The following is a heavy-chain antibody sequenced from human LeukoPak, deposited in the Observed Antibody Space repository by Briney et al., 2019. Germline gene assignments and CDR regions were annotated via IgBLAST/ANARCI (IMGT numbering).Heavy chain of an antibody. V-gene: IGHV3-30*02. Sequence: GGSLRLSCAASGFTSSSYGMHWVRQAPGKGLEWVAFIRYDGSNKYYADSVKGRFTISRDNSKNTLYLQMNSLRAEDTAVYYCAKVMVRGVKDAFDIWGQGTMVTVSS. J-gene: IGHJ3*02. CDR2: IRYDGSNK. CDR1: GFTSSSYG. CDR3: AKVMVRGVKDAFDI. D-gene: IGHD3-10*01.